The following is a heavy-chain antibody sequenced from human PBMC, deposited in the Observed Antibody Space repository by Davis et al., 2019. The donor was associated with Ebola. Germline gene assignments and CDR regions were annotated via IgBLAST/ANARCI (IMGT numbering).Heavy chain of an antibody. V-gene: IGHV3-23*01. J-gene: IGHJ3*02. CDR2: ISGTRGST. Sequence: GESLKISCAASGFTFSSYGMSWVRQAPGKGLEWVSAISGTRGSTHYADSVKGRFTISRDNAKNTLYLQMNSLRAEDTAVYYCAWSRDQNHPDAFDIWGQGTMVTVSS. CDR3: AWSRDQNHPDAFDI. CDR1: GFTFSSYG. D-gene: IGHD1-14*01.